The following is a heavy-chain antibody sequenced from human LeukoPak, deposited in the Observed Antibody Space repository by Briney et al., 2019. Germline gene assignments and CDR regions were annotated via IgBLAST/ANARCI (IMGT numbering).Heavy chain of an antibody. CDR1: GFSLSTSGVG. J-gene: IGHJ5*02. Sequence: SGPTLVNPTQTLTLTCTFSGFSLSTSGVGVGWIRQPPGKALEWLALIYWNEYKRYSPSLKSTITTPKDLSNNQVVLTMTNMAPVDTPTYYCAHSLIQAPTAMVIGSWFDPWGQGTLVTVSS. CDR3: AHSLIQAPTAMVIGSWFDP. D-gene: IGHD5-18*01. CDR2: IYWNEYK. V-gene: IGHV2-5*01.